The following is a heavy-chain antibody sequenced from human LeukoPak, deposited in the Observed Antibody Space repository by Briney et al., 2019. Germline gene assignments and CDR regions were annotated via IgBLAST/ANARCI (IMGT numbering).Heavy chain of an antibody. D-gene: IGHD2/OR15-2a*01. CDR3: AGCNSDYYYYMDV. CDR2: IIPIFGTA. J-gene: IGHJ6*03. CDR1: GGTFSSYA. Sequence: SAKVSCKASGGTFSSYAISWVRQAPGQGLEWMGGIIPIFGTANYAQKFQGRVTITTDESTSTAYMELSSLRSEDTAVYYCAGCNSDYYYYMDVWGKGTTVTVSS. V-gene: IGHV1-69*05.